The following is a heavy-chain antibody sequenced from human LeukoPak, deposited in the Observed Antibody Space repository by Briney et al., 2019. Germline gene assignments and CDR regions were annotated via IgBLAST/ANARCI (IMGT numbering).Heavy chain of an antibody. CDR2: IYSGGST. CDR3: ARDYNHMVRGVIVYYGMDV. CDR1: GFTVSSNY. V-gene: IGHV3-66*02. D-gene: IGHD3-10*01. Sequence: RGSLRLSCAASGFTVSSNYMSWVRQAPGKGLEWVSVIYSGGSTYYADSVKGRFTISRDNSKNTLYLQMNSLRAEDTAVYHCARDYNHMVRGVIVYYGMDVWGQGTTVTVSS. J-gene: IGHJ6*02.